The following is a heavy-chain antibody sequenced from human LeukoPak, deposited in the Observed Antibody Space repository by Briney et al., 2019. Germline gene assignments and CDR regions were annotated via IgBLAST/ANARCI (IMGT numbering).Heavy chain of an antibody. J-gene: IGHJ4*02. V-gene: IGHV4-39*01. CDR2: IYYSGST. CDR1: GGSIGSSSYY. Sequence: SETLSLTCTVSGGSIGSSSYYWGWIRQPPGQGLEWIGSIYYSGSTYYNPSLKSRVTISVDTSKNQFSLKLSSVTAADTAVYYCAGQWLVPGYFDYWGQGTLVTVSS. D-gene: IGHD6-19*01. CDR3: AGQWLVPGYFDY.